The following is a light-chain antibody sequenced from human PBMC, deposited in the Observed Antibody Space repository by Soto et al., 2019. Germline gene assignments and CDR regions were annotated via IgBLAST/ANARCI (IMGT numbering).Light chain of an antibody. Sequence: QSVLTQSPSASASLGASVRLTCTLSSGHSTYAIAWHQLQPEKGPRYLMNLNNDGSHIKGDGIPDRFSGSSSGAERYLTISSLQSEDEADYYCQTWGTGTVVFGGGTQLTVL. J-gene: IGLJ2*01. CDR3: QTWGTGTVV. CDR1: SGHSTYA. V-gene: IGLV4-69*01. CDR2: LNNDGSH.